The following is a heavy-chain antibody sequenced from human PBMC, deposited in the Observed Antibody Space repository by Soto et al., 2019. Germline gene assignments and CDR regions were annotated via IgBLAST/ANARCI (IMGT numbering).Heavy chain of an antibody. Sequence: EVQLVESGGGLVQPGGSLRLSCAASGFTFSSYSMNWVRQAPGKGLEWVSYISSSSSTIYSADSVKGRFTISRDNAKNSLYLQMNSLRDEDTAVYYCARARRSSKVAAGTLTYYYYGMDVWGQGTTVTVSS. CDR3: ARARRSSKVAAGTLTYYYYGMDV. CDR1: GFTFSSYS. D-gene: IGHD6-13*01. V-gene: IGHV3-48*02. CDR2: ISSSSSTI. J-gene: IGHJ6*02.